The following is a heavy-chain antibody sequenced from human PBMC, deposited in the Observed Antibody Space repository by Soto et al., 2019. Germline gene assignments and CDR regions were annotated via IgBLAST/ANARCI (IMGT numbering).Heavy chain of an antibody. J-gene: IGHJ4*02. CDR1: GFTFSSYG. Sequence: QVQLVESGGGVVQPGRSLRLSCAASGFTFSSYGMHWVRQAPGKGLEWVAVIWYDGSNKYYADSVKGRFTISRDNSKNTLDLQMNSLRAEYTAVYYCASDVGYSGYYLVDYWGQGTLVTVSS. V-gene: IGHV3-33*01. CDR3: ASDVGYSGYYLVDY. CDR2: IWYDGSNK. D-gene: IGHD5-12*01.